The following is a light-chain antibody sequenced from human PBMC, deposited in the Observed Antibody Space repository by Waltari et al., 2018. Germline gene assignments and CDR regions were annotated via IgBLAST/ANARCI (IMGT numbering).Light chain of an antibody. Sequence: DVVLTQSPLSLPVTLGQPASISCRSSQSLVFSDGNTFFYWFHQRPGQSPRRLIYRVSKRDSGVPDRFTGSGSVTDFTQRISRVEAEDVGVYYCMQGTHWPLTFGQGTKVEIK. CDR2: RVS. CDR1: QSLVFSDGNTF. J-gene: IGKJ1*01. V-gene: IGKV2-30*01. CDR3: MQGTHWPLT.